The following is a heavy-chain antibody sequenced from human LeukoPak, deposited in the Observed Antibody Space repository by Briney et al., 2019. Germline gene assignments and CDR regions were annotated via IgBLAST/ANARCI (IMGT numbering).Heavy chain of an antibody. CDR1: GGSISSYY. J-gene: IGHJ5*02. CDR3: ARRASSSWYEAYWFDP. Sequence: SETLSLTCTVSGGSISSYYWSWIRQPPGKGLEWVGYIYTSGSTNYNPSLKSRVTISVDTSKNQFSLKLSSVTAADTAVYYCARRASSSWYEAYWFDPWGQGTLVTVSS. CDR2: IYTSGST. V-gene: IGHV4-4*09. D-gene: IGHD6-13*01.